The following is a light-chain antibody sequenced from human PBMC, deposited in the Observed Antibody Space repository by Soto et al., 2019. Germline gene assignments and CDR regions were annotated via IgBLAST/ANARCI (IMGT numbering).Light chain of an antibody. V-gene: IGKV3-20*01. CDR1: QTVSGNY. Sequence: EIVLTQSPGILSLSPGERATLSCRASQTVSGNYLAWYQQKPGQSPRLLIYGSSDRATGIPDRFSGSGSGIDFTLTINRVEPEDFAVYYCQQYGRTPPYTFGQGTTLKI. CDR2: GSS. J-gene: IGKJ2*01. CDR3: QQYGRTPPYT.